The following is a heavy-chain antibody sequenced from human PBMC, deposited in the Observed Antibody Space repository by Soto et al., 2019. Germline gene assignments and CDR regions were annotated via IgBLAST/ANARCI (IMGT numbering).Heavy chain of an antibody. CDR3: ASGFSPNPNYYYYGMDV. J-gene: IGHJ6*02. Sequence: QVQLQQWGAGLLKPSETLSLTCAVYGGSFSGYYWSWIRQPPGKGLEWIGEINHSGSTNYNPSLMCRVTRSVDTSKNQFSLQLSSVTAADTALYYCASGFSPNPNYYYYGMDVWGQGTTVTVSS. D-gene: IGHD7-27*01. CDR2: INHSGST. V-gene: IGHV4-34*01. CDR1: GGSFSGYY.